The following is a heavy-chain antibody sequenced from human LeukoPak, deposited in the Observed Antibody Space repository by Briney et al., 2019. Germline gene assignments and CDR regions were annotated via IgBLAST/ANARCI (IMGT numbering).Heavy chain of an antibody. CDR2: ISHDGSNK. J-gene: IGHJ4*02. CDR1: GFTFSSYA. V-gene: IGHV3-30*04. D-gene: IGHD1-20*01. Sequence: SGGSLRLSCAASGFTFSSYAMHWVRQAPGKGLEWVAVISHDGSNKYYADSVKGRFTISRDNSKNTLYLQMNSLRAEDTAVYYCAKGVTVLDYWGQGTLVTVSS. CDR3: AKGVTVLDY.